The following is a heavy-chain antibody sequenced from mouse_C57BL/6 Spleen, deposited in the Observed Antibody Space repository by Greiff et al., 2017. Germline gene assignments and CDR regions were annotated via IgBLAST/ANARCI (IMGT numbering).Heavy chain of an antibody. CDR3: ARAATGGFAY. CDR2: IHPNSGST. V-gene: IGHV1-64*01. J-gene: IGHJ3*01. CDR1: GYTFTSYW. D-gene: IGHD1-2*01. Sequence: VQLQQPGAELVKPGASVKLSCKASGYTFTSYWMHWVKQRPGQGLEWIGMIHPNSGSTNYNEKFKSKATLTVDKSSSTAYMHLSSLTSEDSAVYYCARAATGGFAYWGQGTLVTVSA.